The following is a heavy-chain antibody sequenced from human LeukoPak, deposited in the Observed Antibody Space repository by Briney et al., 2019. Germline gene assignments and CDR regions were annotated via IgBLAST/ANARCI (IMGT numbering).Heavy chain of an antibody. CDR1: GFTFSIYA. CDR2: ISGSGDNT. J-gene: IGHJ5*02. D-gene: IGHD4-17*01. Sequence: PGGSLRLSCAASGFTFSIYAMSWVRQAPGEGLEWVSTISGSGDNTYYAESVKGRFTISRDNSKNRLYLKMNSLRAEDTAVYYCAKESTVTPGSVNWFDPWGQGTLVTVSS. V-gene: IGHV3-23*01. CDR3: AKESTVTPGSVNWFDP.